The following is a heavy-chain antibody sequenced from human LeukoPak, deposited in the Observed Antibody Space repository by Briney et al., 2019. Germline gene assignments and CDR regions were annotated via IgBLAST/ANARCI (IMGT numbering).Heavy chain of an antibody. CDR2: INSDGRSI. J-gene: IGHJ4*02. CDR1: GFTFSSYW. CDR3: ARGHLSQDILTDYLTLFDY. V-gene: IGHV3-74*01. D-gene: IGHD3-9*01. Sequence: GGSLRLSCAASGFTFSSYWMHWVRQAPGKGLVWVSRINSDGRSIDYVDPVKGRLTISRDNAKNTLYLHMNSLRVEDTAVYYCARGHLSQDILTDYLTLFDYWGQGTLVTVSS.